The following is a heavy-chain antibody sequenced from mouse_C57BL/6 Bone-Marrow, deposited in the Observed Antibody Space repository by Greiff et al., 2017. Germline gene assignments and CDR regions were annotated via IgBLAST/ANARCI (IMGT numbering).Heavy chain of an antibody. CDR3: ARWGYYGSSSFDY. D-gene: IGHD1-1*01. CDR1: GYTFTDYY. CDR2: IFPGSGST. J-gene: IGHJ2*01. Sequence: VKLMESGPELVKPGASVKISCKASGYTFTDYYINWVKQRPGQGLEWIGWIFPGSGSTYYNEKFKGKATLTVDKSSSTAYMLLSSLTSEDSAVYFCARWGYYGSSSFDYWGQGTTLTVSS. V-gene: IGHV1-75*01.